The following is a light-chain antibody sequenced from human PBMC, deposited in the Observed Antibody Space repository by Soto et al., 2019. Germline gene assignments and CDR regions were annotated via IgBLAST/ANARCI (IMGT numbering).Light chain of an antibody. CDR3: QQYAGT. Sequence: EIVLTQSPGTLSLSPGERATLSCRASQSVSSSYLAWYQQKPGQAPRLLISGASTRATGIADRFSGSGAGTDFTLTISRLEPEDFAVYYCQQYAGTFGQGTKLEIK. CDR2: GAS. V-gene: IGKV3-20*01. CDR1: QSVSSSY. J-gene: IGKJ2*01.